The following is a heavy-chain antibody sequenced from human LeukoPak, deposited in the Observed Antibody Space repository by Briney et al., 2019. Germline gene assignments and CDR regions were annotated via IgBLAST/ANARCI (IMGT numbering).Heavy chain of an antibody. CDR2: ISGSGATT. Sequence: RGSLRLSCAASEFIFSNYAMTWVRQAPGKGLEWVSSISGSGATTYYADSVKGRFTISRDNSKNTLFLQFNSLRAEDTAVYYCAKDKATVAAPGPFDYWGPGTLAPVSS. J-gene: IGHJ4*02. D-gene: IGHD2-15*01. V-gene: IGHV3-23*01. CDR1: EFIFSNYA. CDR3: AKDKATVAAPGPFDY.